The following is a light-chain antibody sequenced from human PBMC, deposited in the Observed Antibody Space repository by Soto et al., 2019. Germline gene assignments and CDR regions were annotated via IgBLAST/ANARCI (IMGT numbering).Light chain of an antibody. Sequence: QSALTQPASVSGSPGQSITISCTGTSSDVGSYNLVSWYQHHPGKAPKLMIYEGSKRPSGVSNRFSGSKSGNTASLTISGLQAEDEADYCCCSYAGSSWMFGGGTKVTVL. CDR1: SSDVGSYNL. J-gene: IGLJ3*02. CDR2: EGS. V-gene: IGLV2-23*01. CDR3: CSYAGSSWM.